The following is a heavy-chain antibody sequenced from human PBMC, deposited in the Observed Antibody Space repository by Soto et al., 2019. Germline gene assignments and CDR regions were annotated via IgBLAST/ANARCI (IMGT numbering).Heavy chain of an antibody. D-gene: IGHD1-26*01. CDR3: AKSGGASPYYFYH. Sequence: EVQLLESGGGLVQPGGSLRLSCAASAFTFNTYAMGWVRQAPGKGLEWVSAISVSGGGTYYADSVKGRFTISRDTSKNTLYPQMNSLKADYTVVYYCAKSGGASPYYFYHWGRGTLVTVSS. V-gene: IGHV3-23*01. CDR2: ISVSGGGT. J-gene: IGHJ4*02. CDR1: AFTFNTYA.